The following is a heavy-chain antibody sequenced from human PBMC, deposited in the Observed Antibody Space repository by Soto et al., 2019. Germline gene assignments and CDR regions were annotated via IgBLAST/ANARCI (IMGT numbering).Heavy chain of an antibody. V-gene: IGHV4-30-4*01. CDR1: GDSISTADYY. D-gene: IGHD6-6*01. CDR2: IYYSGNT. J-gene: IGHJ4*02. CDR3: ARGIYTTSSFFDS. Sequence: SETLSLTCTVSGDSISTADYYWNWIRQPPGKGLEWIGYIYYSGNTYYIPSLKSRVTISVDTSKNQISLKLNSVTAADTAVYYCARGIYTTSSFFDSWGQGTLVTVSS.